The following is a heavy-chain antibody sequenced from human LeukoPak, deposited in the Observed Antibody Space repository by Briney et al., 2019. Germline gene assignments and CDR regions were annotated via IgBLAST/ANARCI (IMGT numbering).Heavy chain of an antibody. J-gene: IGHJ4*02. Sequence: GGSLRLSCTASGFTFSGYSMNWIRQAPGKGLEWVSSFGTRSTSVYHAGSVKGRFAISRDNAKNSLYLQMNSLRAEDTAVYYCARLGLAAADDYWGQGTLVTVSS. D-gene: IGHD6-13*01. V-gene: IGHV3-21*01. CDR1: GFTFSGYS. CDR3: ARLGLAAADDY. CDR2: FGTRSTSV.